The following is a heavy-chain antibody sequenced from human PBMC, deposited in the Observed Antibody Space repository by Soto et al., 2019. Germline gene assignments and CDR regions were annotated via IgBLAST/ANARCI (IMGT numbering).Heavy chain of an antibody. Sequence: GGSLRLSCAASGFSFSSYAMSWVRQAPGKGLEWVSKITGGSDRTWHADSVKGRLTISRDNSKNILYLQMNSLRAEDTAVYYCAKAALLTTVTYYYYMDVWGKGTTVTVSS. CDR1: GFSFSSYA. CDR3: AKAALLTTVTYYYYMDV. V-gene: IGHV3-23*01. J-gene: IGHJ6*03. CDR2: ITGGSDRT. D-gene: IGHD4-17*01.